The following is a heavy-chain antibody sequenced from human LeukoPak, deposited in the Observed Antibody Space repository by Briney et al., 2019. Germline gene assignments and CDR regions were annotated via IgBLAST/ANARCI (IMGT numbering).Heavy chain of an antibody. CDR1: GYTFTGDY. D-gene: IGHD2-8*02. Sequence: ASVRVSSVASGYTFTGDYMHWGRQAPGQGGEWMGLINPSGGSTSYAQKFQGRVTMTRDTSTSTVYMELSSLRSEDTAVYYCARDMGGTGYYYGMDVWGQGTTVTVSS. J-gene: IGHJ6*02. CDR3: ARDMGGTGYYYGMDV. V-gene: IGHV1-46*01. CDR2: INPSGGST.